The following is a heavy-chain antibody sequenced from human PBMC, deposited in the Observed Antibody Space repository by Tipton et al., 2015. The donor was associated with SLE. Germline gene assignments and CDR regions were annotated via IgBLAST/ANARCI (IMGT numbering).Heavy chain of an antibody. J-gene: IGHJ6*02. V-gene: IGHV3-30*02. CDR3: AKDRDEVVVPAANYGMDV. D-gene: IGHD2-2*01. CDR1: GFTFSSYA. CDR2: IRYDGSNK. Sequence: SLRLSCAASGFTFSSYAMSWVRQAPGKGLEWVAFIRYDGSNKYYADSVKGRFTISRDNSKNTLYLQMNSLRAEDTAVYYCAKDRDEVVVPAANYGMDVWGQGTTVTVSS.